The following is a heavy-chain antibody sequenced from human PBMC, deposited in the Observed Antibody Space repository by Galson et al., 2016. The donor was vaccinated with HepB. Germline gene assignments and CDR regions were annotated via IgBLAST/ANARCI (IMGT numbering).Heavy chain of an antibody. V-gene: IGHV3-23*01. J-gene: IGHJ4*02. CDR1: GFSFSSYA. CDR2: ISGASTA. D-gene: IGHD4-17*01. Sequence: SLRLSCAASGFSFSSYAMSWVRQAPGKGLAWVSTISGASTAPYAYSVKGRFTISRDNSKNTLDLQMDSLRVEDTALYFCFRVPRYYADYSSGVGDCWSQGTLLTVSS. CDR3: FRVPRYYADYSSGVGDC.